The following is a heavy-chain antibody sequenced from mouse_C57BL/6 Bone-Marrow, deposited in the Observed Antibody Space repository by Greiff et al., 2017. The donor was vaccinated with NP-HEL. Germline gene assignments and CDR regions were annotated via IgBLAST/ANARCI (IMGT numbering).Heavy chain of an antibody. CDR2: ISDGGSYT. CDR1: GFTFSSYA. D-gene: IGHD1-1*01. V-gene: IGHV5-4*01. J-gene: IGHJ1*03. Sequence: EVQLVESGGGLVKPGGSLKLSCAASGFTFSSYAMSWVRQTPEKRLEWVATISDGGSYTYYPDNVKGRFTISRDNAKNNLYLQMSHLKSEDTAMYYCARDHLYYYGSSYAYFDVWGTGTTVTVSS. CDR3: ARDHLYYYGSSYAYFDV.